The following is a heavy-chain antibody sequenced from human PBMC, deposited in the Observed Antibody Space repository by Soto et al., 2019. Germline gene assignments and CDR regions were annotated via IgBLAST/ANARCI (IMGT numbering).Heavy chain of an antibody. CDR1: GLSVTANY. Sequence: EVQLVESGGGLIHPGGSLRLICAASGLSVTANYMTWVRQAPGKGLEWLSIIYRGGGTYYADSLKGRAIISRDGSRNMVFLQMNSLTAEDAGVYYCARRDDSETFDIWGRGTVVNVSS. CDR3: ARRDDSETFDI. D-gene: IGHD5-18*01. CDR2: IYRGGGT. V-gene: IGHV3-53*01. J-gene: IGHJ3*02.